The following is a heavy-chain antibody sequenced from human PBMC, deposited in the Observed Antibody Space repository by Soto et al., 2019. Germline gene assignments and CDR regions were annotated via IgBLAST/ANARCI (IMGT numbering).Heavy chain of an antibody. CDR2: ISWNSGSI. Sequence: GGSLRLSCAASGFTFDDYAMHWVRQAPGKGLEWVSGISWNSGSIGYADSVKGRFTISRDNAKNSLYLQMNSLRAEDTALYYCAKAMKALDALDIWGQGTMVTVSS. V-gene: IGHV3-9*01. CDR3: AKAMKALDALDI. J-gene: IGHJ3*02. CDR1: GFTFDDYA.